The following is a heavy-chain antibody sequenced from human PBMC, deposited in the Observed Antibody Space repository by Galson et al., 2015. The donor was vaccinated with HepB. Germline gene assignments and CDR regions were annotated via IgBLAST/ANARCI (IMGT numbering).Heavy chain of an antibody. CDR2: MNPNSGNT. CDR1: GYTFTSYD. CDR3: ARAGDYLRWGDWFDP. V-gene: IGHV1-8*01. Sequence: SVKVSCKASGYTFTSYDINWVRQATGQGLEWMGWMNPNSGNTGYAQKFQGRVTMTRNTSISTAYMELSSLRSEDTAVYYCARAGDYLRWGDWFDPWGQGTLVTVSS. D-gene: IGHD4-17*01. J-gene: IGHJ5*02.